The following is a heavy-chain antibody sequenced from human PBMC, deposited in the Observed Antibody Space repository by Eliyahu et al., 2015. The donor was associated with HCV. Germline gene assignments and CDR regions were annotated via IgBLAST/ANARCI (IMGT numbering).Heavy chain of an antibody. Sequence: EVQLVESGGGLIQPGGSLRXSCAGIGFSVSSNYMTWVRQAPRKGLEWVSGIXSRGSAYYADSVKGRFTISRDNSKNTLSLQMNSLRAEDTAVYYCARDGDGYNYFNYWGQGTLVTVPS. V-gene: IGHV3-53*01. D-gene: IGHD5-24*01. CDR2: IXSRGSA. J-gene: IGHJ4*02. CDR1: GFSVSSNY. CDR3: ARDGDGYNYFNY.